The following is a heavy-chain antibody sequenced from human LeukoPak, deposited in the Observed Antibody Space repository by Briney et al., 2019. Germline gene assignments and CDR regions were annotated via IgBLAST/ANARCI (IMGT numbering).Heavy chain of an antibody. CDR1: GFTFSSYG. CDR3: AKDDYYDTSGYRD. D-gene: IGHD3-22*01. V-gene: IGHV3-30*18. CDR2: ISYDVGKK. J-gene: IGHJ4*02. Sequence: GESLRLSCAASGFTFSSYGMHWVRQAPGKGLEWVAVISYDVGKKYYADSVKGRFTISRDNSKNTLYLQMNSLRAEDTAVYYCAKDDYYDTSGYRDWGQGTLVTVSS.